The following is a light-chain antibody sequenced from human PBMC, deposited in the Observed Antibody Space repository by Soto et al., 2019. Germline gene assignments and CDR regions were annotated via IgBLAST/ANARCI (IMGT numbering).Light chain of an antibody. Sequence: AIRITHSPSSLSACAGYIFTIAFRASQFISSYLAWYQQKPGKAPKVLIYAASSLQSGVPSRFSGSGSGTEFTLTISSLQPDDFATYYCQQDDSYPPTFGQGTKVDIK. V-gene: IGKV1-8*01. CDR3: QQDDSYPPT. CDR1: QFISSY. J-gene: IGKJ1*01. CDR2: AAS.